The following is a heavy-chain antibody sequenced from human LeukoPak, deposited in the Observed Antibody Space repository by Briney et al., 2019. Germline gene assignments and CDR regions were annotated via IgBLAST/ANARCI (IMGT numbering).Heavy chain of an antibody. V-gene: IGHV3-21*01. Sequence: GGSLRLSCAASGFTFSSYEMNWVRQAPGKGLEWVSSISRSSSYIYYADSVKGRFTISRDNAKNSLYLQMNSLRAEDTAVYYCTCGSYYAEFDYWGQGTLVTVSS. CDR2: ISRSSSYI. J-gene: IGHJ4*02. CDR3: TCGSYYAEFDY. D-gene: IGHD1-26*01. CDR1: GFTFSSYE.